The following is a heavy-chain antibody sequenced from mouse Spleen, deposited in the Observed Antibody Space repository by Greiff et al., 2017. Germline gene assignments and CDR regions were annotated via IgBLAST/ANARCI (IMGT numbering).Heavy chain of an antibody. Sequence: EVQRVESGGGLVQPGGSLKLSCAASGFTFSSYTMSWVRQTPEKRLEWVAYISNGGGSTYYPDTVKGRFTISRDNAKNTLYLQMSSLKSEDTAMYYCARHRETFDYWGQGTTLTVSS. D-gene: IGHD3-3*01. J-gene: IGHJ2*01. CDR2: ISNGGGST. CDR1: GFTFSSYT. V-gene: IGHV5-12-2*01. CDR3: ARHRETFDY.